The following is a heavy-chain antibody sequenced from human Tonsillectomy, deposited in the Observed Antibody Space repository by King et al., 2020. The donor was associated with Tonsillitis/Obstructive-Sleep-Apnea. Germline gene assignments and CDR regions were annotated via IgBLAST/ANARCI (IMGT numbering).Heavy chain of an antibody. CDR3: ARGAGTVTTGGYVNY. CDR2: ISSSSSTI. CDR1: GFTFSSYS. Sequence: VQLVESGGDLVQPGGSLRLSCAASGFTFSSYSMNWVRQAPGKGLEWVSYISSSSSTIYYADSVKGRFTISRDNAKNSLYLHMNSLRDEETAVYYCARGAGTVTTGGYVNYWGQGTLVTVSS. V-gene: IGHV3-48*02. D-gene: IGHD4-17*01. J-gene: IGHJ4*02.